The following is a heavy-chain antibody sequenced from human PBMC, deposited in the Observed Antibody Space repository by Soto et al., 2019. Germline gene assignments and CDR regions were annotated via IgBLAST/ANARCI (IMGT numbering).Heavy chain of an antibody. CDR3: ARLARTILGEITLSHRAYFEY. V-gene: IGHV5-51*01. J-gene: IGHJ4*02. CDR2: IYPGDSDT. Sequence: PGESLKISCQVSGYSFTSYWIGWLRQMPGKVLEWMGVIYPGDSDTRYSPSFQGQVTISADKSISTAYLQWSSLKASDTAIYYCARLARTILGEITLSHRAYFEYWGLGTLVTVSS. D-gene: IGHD3-3*01. CDR1: GYSFTSYW.